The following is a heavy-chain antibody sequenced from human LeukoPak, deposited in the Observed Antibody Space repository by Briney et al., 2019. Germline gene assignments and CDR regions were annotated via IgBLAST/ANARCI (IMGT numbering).Heavy chain of an antibody. D-gene: IGHD6-6*01. CDR3: ARGRGYYSSSMSWFDP. CDR2: INHSGST. Sequence: SETLSLTCAVYGGSFSGYYWSWIRQPPGKGLEWIGEINHSGSTNYNPSLKSRVTISVDTSKNQFSLKLSSVTAADTAVYYRARGRGYYSSSMSWFDPWGQGTLVTVSS. V-gene: IGHV4-34*01. J-gene: IGHJ5*02. CDR1: GGSFSGYY.